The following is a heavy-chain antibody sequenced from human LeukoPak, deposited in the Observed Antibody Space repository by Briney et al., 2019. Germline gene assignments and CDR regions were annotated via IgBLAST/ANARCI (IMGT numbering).Heavy chain of an antibody. Sequence: EGSLRLSCAASGFTVSGTHMSWVRQAPGKGLEWVSAIYTGGTTYYSDSVEGRFTISRDKSKNTLYLQMDSLRVEDTAVYYCARDQATSGGGLDSWGQGTLVTVSS. D-gene: IGHD3-16*01. V-gene: IGHV3-53*01. CDR3: ARDQATSGGGLDS. CDR1: GFTVSGTH. J-gene: IGHJ4*02. CDR2: IYTGGTT.